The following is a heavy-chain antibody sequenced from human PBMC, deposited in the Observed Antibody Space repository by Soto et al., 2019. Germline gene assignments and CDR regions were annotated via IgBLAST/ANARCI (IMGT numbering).Heavy chain of an antibody. D-gene: IGHD4-4*01. V-gene: IGHV1-8*01. CDR3: ARFGNDYSPPGPRGGGDY. CDR2: MNANSGST. J-gene: IGHJ4*02. CDR1: GYTFTSYD. Sequence: ASVKVSCKTSGYTFTSYDISWVRQAPGQGLEWVGWMNANSGSTDYTQKFRGRVTMTRDTPLSTAYMELTSLRSEDTAVYYCARFGNDYSPPGPRGGGDYWGQGTLVTVSS.